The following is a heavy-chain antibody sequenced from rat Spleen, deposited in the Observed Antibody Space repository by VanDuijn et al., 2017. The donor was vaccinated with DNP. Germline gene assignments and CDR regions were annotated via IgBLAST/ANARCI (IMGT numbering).Heavy chain of an antibody. CDR3: ATLGLRRYFDY. CDR1: GYFISSSYR. CDR2: INSAGNT. D-gene: IGHD1-11*01. Sequence: ELRLQESGPGLMKPSQSLSLTCSVTGYFISSSYRWNWIRKFPGSKLEWMGYINSAGNTNYNPSLRGRISITRDTSKNHFFLHLNSVTIEDMATYYCATLGLRRYFDYWGQGVMVTVSS. V-gene: IGHV3-3*01. J-gene: IGHJ2*01.